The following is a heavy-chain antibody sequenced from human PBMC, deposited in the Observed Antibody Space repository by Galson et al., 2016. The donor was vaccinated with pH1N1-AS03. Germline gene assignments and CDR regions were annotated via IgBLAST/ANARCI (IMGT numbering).Heavy chain of an antibody. CDR2: INPNSGGT. CDR1: GYTFTGYY. J-gene: IGHJ6*02. Sequence: SVKVSCKASGYTFTGYYMHWVRQAPGQGLEWMGWINPNSGGTNYAQKFPGRVTMTTDTSTSTAYMELRSLRSDDTAVYYCAKVGGEGYNWYFYGMDVWGQGTTVTVSS. CDR3: AKVGGEGYNWYFYGMDV. V-gene: IGHV1-2*02. D-gene: IGHD5-24*01.